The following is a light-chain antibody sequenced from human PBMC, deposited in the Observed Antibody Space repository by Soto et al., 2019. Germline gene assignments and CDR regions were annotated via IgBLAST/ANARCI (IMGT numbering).Light chain of an antibody. V-gene: IGKV1-27*01. CDR1: QGIGVY. Sequence: DIQMTQSPSSLSASLGDRVTITCRASQGIGVYLAWFQQKPGNVPRLLIYAASTLQSGVPSRFCGSGSGTDFTLTISSLQPEDVATYYCQKYNSAPLTFGGGTKVEIK. CDR3: QKYNSAPLT. CDR2: AAS. J-gene: IGKJ4*01.